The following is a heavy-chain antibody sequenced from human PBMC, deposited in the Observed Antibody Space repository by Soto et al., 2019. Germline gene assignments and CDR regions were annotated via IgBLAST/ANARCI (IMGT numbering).Heavy chain of an antibody. Sequence: QVQLQQWGAGLLKPSETLSLTCAVYGGSFSGYYWSWIRQPPGKGLEWIGEINHSGSTNYNPSLKSRVTISVDTSKNQFSLKLSSVTAADTAVYYCASALLTGSYYGGLGRWFDPWGQGTLVTVSS. V-gene: IGHV4-34*01. J-gene: IGHJ5*02. CDR3: ASALLTGSYYGGLGRWFDP. CDR1: GGSFSGYY. CDR2: INHSGST. D-gene: IGHD3-10*01.